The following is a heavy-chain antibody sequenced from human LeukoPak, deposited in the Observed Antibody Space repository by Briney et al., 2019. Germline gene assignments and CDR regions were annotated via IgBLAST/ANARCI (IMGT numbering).Heavy chain of an antibody. D-gene: IGHD3-10*01. J-gene: IGHJ3*02. CDR1: GFTFSSYE. CDR3: AKRGQNYYGSGSHDAFDI. Sequence: GGSLRLSCAASGFTFSSYEMNWVRQAPGKGLEWVSYISSSGSTIYYADSVKGRFTISRDNAKNSLYLQMNSLRAEDTALYYCAKRGQNYYGSGSHDAFDIWGQGTMVTVSS. V-gene: IGHV3-48*03. CDR2: ISSSGSTI.